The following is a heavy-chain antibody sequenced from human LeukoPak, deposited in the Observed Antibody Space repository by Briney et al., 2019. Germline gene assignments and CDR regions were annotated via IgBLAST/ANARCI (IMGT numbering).Heavy chain of an antibody. V-gene: IGHV4-4*07. CDR2: IYTSGTT. CDR3: AREKMPWFGESLSYMDV. J-gene: IGHJ6*03. CDR1: GGSISGYY. D-gene: IGHD3-10*01. Sequence: SETLSLTCTVSGGSISGYYWSWIRQPAGKGLEWIGRIYTSGTTHDNPSLKSRVTISVETSKNQFSLKLSSVTAADTAVYFCAREKMPWFGESLSYMDVWGKGTTVTVSS.